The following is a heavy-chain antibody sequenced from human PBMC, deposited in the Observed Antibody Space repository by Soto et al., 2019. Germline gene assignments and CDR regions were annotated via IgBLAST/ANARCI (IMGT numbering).Heavy chain of an antibody. V-gene: IGHV1-69*02. CDR2: IIPILGIA. J-gene: IGHJ5*02. D-gene: IGHD3-10*01. CDR1: GGTFSSYT. Sequence: QVQLVQSGAEVKKPGSSVTVSCKASGGTFSSYTISWVRQAPGQGLEWMGRIIPILGIANYAQKFKGRVTITVDKSTITAYMDLRSLRFEDTAVYCCASRQSVGMVRGVNPPLFPSWGQGTLVTVTS. CDR3: ASRQSVGMVRGVNPPLFPS.